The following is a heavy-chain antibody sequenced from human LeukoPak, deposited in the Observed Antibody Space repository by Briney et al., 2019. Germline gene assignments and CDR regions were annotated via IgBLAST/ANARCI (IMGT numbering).Heavy chain of an antibody. CDR1: GYTFTNYD. Sequence: GVSVRVSCKASGYTFTNYDINWVRQATGQGLEWMGWMNPNSGNTGYAETFQGSVTMTRNTSISTAYMELSSLRSEDTAVYYCARPRLSSSWNHDALDIWGQGTMVTVSS. CDR3: ARPRLSSSWNHDALDI. CDR2: MNPNSGNT. D-gene: IGHD6-13*01. J-gene: IGHJ3*02. V-gene: IGHV1-8*01.